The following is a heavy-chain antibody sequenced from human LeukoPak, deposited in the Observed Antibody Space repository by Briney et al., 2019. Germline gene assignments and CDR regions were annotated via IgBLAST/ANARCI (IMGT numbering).Heavy chain of an antibody. J-gene: IGHJ4*02. CDR3: ASCTQPENHFDY. V-gene: IGHV1-2*02. CDR1: GYTLTSYY. CDR2: SDPNSGAT. Sequence: ASVKVSCKTSGYTLTSYYIHWLRQVPGQGFEWMGWSDPNSGATKYEHFQGRVTMTTDTSISTAYMELSSLRSEDTAVYYCASCTQPENHFDYWGQGTLVTVSS.